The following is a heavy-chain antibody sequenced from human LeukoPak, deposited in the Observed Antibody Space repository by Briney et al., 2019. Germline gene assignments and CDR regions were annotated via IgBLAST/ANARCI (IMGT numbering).Heavy chain of an antibody. Sequence: GGSLRLSCAASGFTFSSYSMNWVRQAPGKGLEWVSSISSSSSTIYYADSVKGRFTISRDNAKNSLYLQMNSLRDEDTAVYYCARSYDFWSGYYRFDYWGQGTLVTVSS. CDR3: ARSYDFWSGYYRFDY. D-gene: IGHD3-3*01. CDR1: GFTFSSYS. CDR2: ISSSSSTI. J-gene: IGHJ4*02. V-gene: IGHV3-48*02.